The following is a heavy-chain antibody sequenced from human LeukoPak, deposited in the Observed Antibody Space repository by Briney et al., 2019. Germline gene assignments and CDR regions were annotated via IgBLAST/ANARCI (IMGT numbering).Heavy chain of an antibody. CDR2: IIVSGAT. CDR1: GFTFSSFS. J-gene: IGHJ4*02. D-gene: IGHD5-18*01. CDR3: AKVDGQLILNPRFDY. Sequence: GGSLRLSCAASGFTFSSFSMTWVRQAPGKGLEWVSSIIVSGATYYADSVKGRFTISRDSFRGMLFLQMNSLRVEDTAVYYCAKVDGQLILNPRFDYWGQGSLVTVSS. V-gene: IGHV3-23*01.